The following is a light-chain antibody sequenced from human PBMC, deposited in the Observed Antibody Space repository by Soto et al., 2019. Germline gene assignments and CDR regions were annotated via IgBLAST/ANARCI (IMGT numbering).Light chain of an antibody. CDR1: QSVLYSSNNKTY. CDR2: WAS. J-gene: IGKJ1*01. CDR3: QQYYSTPQT. Sequence: DIVMTQSPDSLAVSLGERATINCNSSQSVLYSSNNKTYLAWYQQKPGQPPTLLIYWASTRESGVPDRCIGSGSGTDFTLTISSLQAEDVAVYSCQQYYSTPQTFGQGTKVEIK. V-gene: IGKV4-1*01.